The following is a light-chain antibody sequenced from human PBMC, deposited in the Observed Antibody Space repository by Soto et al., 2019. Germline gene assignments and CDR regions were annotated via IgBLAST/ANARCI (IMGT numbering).Light chain of an antibody. CDR3: QQFRSSPT. J-gene: IGKJ1*01. Sequence: EIVLTQSPGTLSLSPGERGTLSCRASQTVSSNYLAWYQQKPGQAPKLLIYDASSRATGVPDRFSGSGSGTDFTLTISRLEPEDFAVYYCQQFRSSPTFGQGTKVEIK. V-gene: IGKV3-20*01. CDR1: QTVSSNY. CDR2: DAS.